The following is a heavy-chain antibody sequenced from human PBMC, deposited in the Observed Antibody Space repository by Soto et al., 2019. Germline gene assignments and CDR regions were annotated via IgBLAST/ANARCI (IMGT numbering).Heavy chain of an antibody. CDR3: ARGYYGRSRYYLDS. D-gene: IGHD1-26*01. Sequence: SETLSLTCAVSGVPISSSHWWTWVRQPPEKGLQWIGEMHHSGATNYNPSLKSRMTTSVDKAKNQFSLQLTSVTAADTAVYYCARGYYGRSRYYLDSWCQAILVTVS. V-gene: IGHV4-4*02. J-gene: IGHJ4*02. CDR1: GVPISSSHW. CDR2: MHHSGAT.